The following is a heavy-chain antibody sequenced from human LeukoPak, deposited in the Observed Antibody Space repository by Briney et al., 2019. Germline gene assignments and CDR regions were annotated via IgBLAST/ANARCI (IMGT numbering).Heavy chain of an antibody. Sequence: SETLSLTCTVSVGSISSSSYYWGWIRQPPGKGLEWIGSIYYSGSTYYNPSLKSRVTISVDTSKNQFSLKLSSVTAADTAVYYCARDMWPPDYWGQGTLVTVSS. D-gene: IGHD2-21*01. CDR1: VGSISSSSYY. CDR2: IYYSGST. V-gene: IGHV4-39*07. CDR3: ARDMWPPDY. J-gene: IGHJ4*02.